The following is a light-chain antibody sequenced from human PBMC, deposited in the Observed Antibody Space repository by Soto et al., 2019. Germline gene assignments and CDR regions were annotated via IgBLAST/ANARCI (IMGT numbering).Light chain of an antibody. J-gene: IGKJ4*01. CDR2: GAS. CDR3: QQYGSSPALT. Sequence: EIVLTQSPGTLSLSPGERATLSCRASQSVSSSYLAWYQQKPGQAPRLLIYGASIRATGIPDRFSGSGSGTDLTLTISRLEPEDFAVYYCQQYGSSPALTFGAWTKVEIK. CDR1: QSVSSSY. V-gene: IGKV3-20*01.